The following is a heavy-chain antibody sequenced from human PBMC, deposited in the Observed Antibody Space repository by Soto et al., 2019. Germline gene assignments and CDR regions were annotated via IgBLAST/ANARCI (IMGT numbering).Heavy chain of an antibody. D-gene: IGHD6-19*01. J-gene: IGHJ4*02. CDR2: ISGSSSTT. CDR3: VCHGRQSGWAFDY. Sequence: GGSLRLSCAASGIIFSSYTMNWFRQAPGRGLEWVSYISGSSSTTYYADSVRGRFPISRDNAKNSLYLQMNSLRAEDTAVYYCVCHGRQSGWAFDYWGQGTLRTLSS. V-gene: IGHV3-48*01. CDR1: GIIFSSYT.